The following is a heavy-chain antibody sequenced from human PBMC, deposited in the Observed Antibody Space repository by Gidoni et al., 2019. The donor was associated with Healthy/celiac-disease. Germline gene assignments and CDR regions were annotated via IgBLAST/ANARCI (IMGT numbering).Heavy chain of an antibody. V-gene: IGHV4-34*01. Sequence: QVQLQQWGAGLLKPSETLSLTCAVSGGSFSGYYWSWIRQPPGKGLEWIGEINHSGSTNYNPSLKSRVTISVDTSKNQFSLKLSSVTAADTAVYYCARGRYGSGRNFDYWGQGTLVTVSS. CDR2: INHSGST. CDR1: GGSFSGYY. CDR3: ARGRYGSGRNFDY. D-gene: IGHD3-10*01. J-gene: IGHJ4*02.